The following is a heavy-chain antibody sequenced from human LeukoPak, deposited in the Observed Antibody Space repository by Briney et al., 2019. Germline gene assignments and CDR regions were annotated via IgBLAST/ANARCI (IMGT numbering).Heavy chain of an antibody. CDR3: ARGPVVAATTSHFDY. D-gene: IGHD2-15*01. CDR1: GGSISSGDYY. V-gene: IGHV4-31*03. J-gene: IGHJ4*02. Sequence: SETLSLTCTVSGGSISSGDYYWSWIRQHPGKGLEWIGYIYYSGSTYYNPSLKSRVTISVDTSKNQFSLKLSSVTAADTAVYYCARGPVVAATTSHFDYWGQGTLVTVSS. CDR2: IYYSGST.